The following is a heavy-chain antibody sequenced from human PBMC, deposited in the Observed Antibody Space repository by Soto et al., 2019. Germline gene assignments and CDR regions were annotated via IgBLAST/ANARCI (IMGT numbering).Heavy chain of an antibody. J-gene: IGHJ4*02. CDR1: EFTFSTYA. CDR2: ISGSGDTT. Sequence: GGSLRLSCAASEFTFSTYAMSWVRQAPGKGLEWVSAISGSGDTTYYADSVKDRFTISRDTSKNTLFLQMNSLRAEDTALYYCAKSYSSNWYDYFDYWGQGTLVTVSS. D-gene: IGHD6-13*01. V-gene: IGHV3-23*01. CDR3: AKSYSSNWYDYFDY.